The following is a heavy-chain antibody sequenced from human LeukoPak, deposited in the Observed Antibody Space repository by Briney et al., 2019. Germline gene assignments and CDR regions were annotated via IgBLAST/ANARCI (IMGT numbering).Heavy chain of an antibody. CDR1: GFTFGKYA. J-gene: IGHJ4*02. CDR2: ITSSGAGA. Sequence: GGSLRLSCVASGFTFGKYAMGWVRQAPGKGLECVSGITSSGAGASYADSVKGRFTISRDNSKNTLYLQMNSLRAEDTAVYYCAKEGRFVVVPAAIDYWGQGTLVTVSS. V-gene: IGHV3-23*01. CDR3: AKEGRFVVVPAAIDY. D-gene: IGHD2-2*01.